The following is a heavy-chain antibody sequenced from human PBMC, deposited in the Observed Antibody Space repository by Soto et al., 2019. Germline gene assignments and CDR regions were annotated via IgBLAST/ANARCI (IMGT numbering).Heavy chain of an antibody. CDR1: GDSVRHYN. D-gene: IGHD3-10*01. Sequence: TLSLTCTVSGDSVRHYNWNWIRQPPGKGLEWIGCIFDSGSTNYNPSLKSRVTISADTSKYQFSLKLTSVTAADTAIYYCARRDPNGVSWFDPWGQGTLVT. J-gene: IGHJ5*02. CDR2: IFDSGST. CDR3: ARRDPNGVSWFDP. V-gene: IGHV4-59*08.